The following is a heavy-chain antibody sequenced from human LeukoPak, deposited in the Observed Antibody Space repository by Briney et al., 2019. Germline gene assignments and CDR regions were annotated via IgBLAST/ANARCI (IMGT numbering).Heavy chain of an antibody. CDR2: IRSKAYGGTT. CDR3: TRSLPARITIFGVLTPQFDY. J-gene: IGHJ4*02. Sequence: PGRSLRLSCTASGFTFGDYAMSWVRQAPGKGLEWVGFIRSKAYGGTTEYAASVKGRFTISRDDSKSIAYLQMNSLKTEDTAVYYCTRSLPARITIFGVLTPQFDYWGQGTLVTVSS. D-gene: IGHD3-3*01. V-gene: IGHV3-49*04. CDR1: GFTFGDYA.